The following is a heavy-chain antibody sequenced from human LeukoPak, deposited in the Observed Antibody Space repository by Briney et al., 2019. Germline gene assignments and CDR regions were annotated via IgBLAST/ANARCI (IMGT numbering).Heavy chain of an antibody. V-gene: IGHV1-2*02. D-gene: IGHD3-3*01. CDR2: INPNSGGT. Sequence: GASVTVSCTASGYTFTGYYMHWVRQAPGQGLEWMGWINPNSGGTNYAQKFQGRVTMTRDTSISTAYMELSRLRSDDTAVYYCARAQGITIFGVAASPVATAHGIRFDPWGQGTLVTVSS. CDR1: GYTFTGYY. CDR3: ARAQGITIFGVAASPVATAHGIRFDP. J-gene: IGHJ5*02.